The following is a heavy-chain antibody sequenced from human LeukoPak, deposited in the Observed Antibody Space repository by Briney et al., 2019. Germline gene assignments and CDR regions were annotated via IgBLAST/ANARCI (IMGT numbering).Heavy chain of an antibody. CDR2: IKQDGSEK. J-gene: IGHJ6*02. Sequence: GGSLRLSCAASGFTFSSYWMSWVRQAPGKGLEWVANIKQDGSEKNYVDSVKGRFTISRDNAKNSLYLQMNSLRAEDTAVYHCARDTPKSSEDYYYYGMDVWGQGTTVTVSS. CDR1: GFTFSSYW. CDR3: ARDTPKSSEDYYYYGMDV. V-gene: IGHV3-7*01.